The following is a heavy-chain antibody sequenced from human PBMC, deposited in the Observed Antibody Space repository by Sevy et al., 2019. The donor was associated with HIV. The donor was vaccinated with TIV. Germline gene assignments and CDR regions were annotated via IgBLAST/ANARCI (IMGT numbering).Heavy chain of an antibody. J-gene: IGHJ4*02. CDR2: IRSSAKTYAT. CDR3: SSQRTIAVADYYFDH. CDR1: GFTFTGST. D-gene: IGHD6-19*01. Sequence: GGSLRLSCAASGFTFTGSTMYWVRQASGKGLEWVARIRSSAKTYATAYAASVKGRFTISRDDSRNTAYLQMNSLKTEDTDVYYCSSQRTIAVADYYFDHWGQGTLVTVSS. V-gene: IGHV3-73*01.